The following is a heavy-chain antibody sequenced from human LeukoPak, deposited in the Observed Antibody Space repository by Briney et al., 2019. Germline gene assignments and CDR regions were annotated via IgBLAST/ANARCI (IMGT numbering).Heavy chain of an antibody. J-gene: IGHJ5*02. D-gene: IGHD4-17*01. V-gene: IGHV4-34*01. CDR3: ASFNDYGVLDP. CDR1: GGSFSGYY. CDR2: IYKAGNT. Sequence: SETLSLTCAVYGGSFSGYYWSWIRQPPGKGLEWIGSIYKAGNTNYSPSLRSRVFISVDTSNNQFSLSLSSVPAADTAVYDCASFNDYGVLDPGGQGTLVTVSS.